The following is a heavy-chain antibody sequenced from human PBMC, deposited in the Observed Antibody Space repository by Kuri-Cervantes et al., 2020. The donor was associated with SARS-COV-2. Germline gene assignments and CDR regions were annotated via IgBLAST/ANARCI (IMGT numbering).Heavy chain of an antibody. CDR3: AKTAGSGSYHYYYYYMDV. J-gene: IGHJ6*03. Sequence: GGSLGLSCAASGFTFSSYGMHWVRQAPGKGLEWVAFIRYDGSNKYYADSVKGRFTISRDNSKNTLYLQMNSLRAEDTAVYYCAKTAGSGSYHYYYYYMDVWGKGTTVTVSS. CDR2: IRYDGSNK. V-gene: IGHV3-30*02. D-gene: IGHD1-26*01. CDR1: GFTFSSYG.